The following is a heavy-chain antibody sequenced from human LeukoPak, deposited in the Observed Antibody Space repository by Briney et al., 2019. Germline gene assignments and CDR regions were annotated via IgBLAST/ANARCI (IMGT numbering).Heavy chain of an antibody. CDR2: INPNSGFT. J-gene: IGHJ4*02. Sequence: ASVKVSFKASGYTFTGYYMHWVRQAPGQGLEWMGWINPNSGFTNYAQKFQGRVTMTRDTSISTAYMELSRLRSDDTAVYYCARDRNCSGGGCQYYFDYWGQGTLVTVSS. D-gene: IGHD2-15*01. CDR3: ARDRNCSGGGCQYYFDY. CDR1: GYTFTGYY. V-gene: IGHV1-2*02.